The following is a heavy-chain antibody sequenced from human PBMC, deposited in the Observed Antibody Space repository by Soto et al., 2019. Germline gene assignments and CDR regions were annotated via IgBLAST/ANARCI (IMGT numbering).Heavy chain of an antibody. CDR3: ARDLRTYDFWSGEFDY. CDR2: IYHSGST. Sequence: SETLSLTCAVSGGSISSSNWWSWVRQPPGKGLEWIGEIYHSGSTNYNPSLKSRVTISVDKSKNQFSLKLSSVTAADTAVYYCARDLRTYDFWSGEFDYWGQGTLFTVSS. V-gene: IGHV4-4*02. D-gene: IGHD3-3*01. J-gene: IGHJ4*02. CDR1: GGSISSSNW.